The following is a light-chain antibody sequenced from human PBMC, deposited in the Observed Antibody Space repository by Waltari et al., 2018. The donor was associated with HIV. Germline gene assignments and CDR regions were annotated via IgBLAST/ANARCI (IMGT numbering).Light chain of an antibody. CDR1: SSDVGGYNL. Sequence: QSALTQPASVSGSPGQSITISCTGTSSDVGGYNLVSWYQQHPGKAPKLMIYEVSKRAPGVYSRFSGSKSGNTASLTIAGLQAEDEADYYCCAYAGSTTDVIFGGGTKLTVL. V-gene: IGLV2-23*02. J-gene: IGLJ2*01. CDR2: EVS. CDR3: CAYAGSTTDVI.